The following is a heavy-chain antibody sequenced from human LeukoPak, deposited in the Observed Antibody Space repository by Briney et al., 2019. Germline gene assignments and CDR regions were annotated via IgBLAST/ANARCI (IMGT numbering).Heavy chain of an antibody. CDR1: GGSISSYY. CDR3: ARVGDPIHPFDY. Sequence: KSSETLSLTCTVSGGSISSYYWSWIRQPPGKGLEWIGYIYYSGSTNYNPSLKSRVTISVDTSKNQFSLKLSSVTAADTAVYYCARVGDPIHPFDYWGQGTLVTVSS. CDR2: IYYSGST. D-gene: IGHD1-26*01. V-gene: IGHV4-59*01. J-gene: IGHJ4*02.